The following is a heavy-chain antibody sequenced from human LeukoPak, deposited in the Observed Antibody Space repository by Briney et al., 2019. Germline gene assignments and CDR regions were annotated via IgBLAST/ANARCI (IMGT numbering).Heavy chain of an antibody. V-gene: IGHV3-23*01. Sequence: PGGPLRLSCAASGFTFSSYAMSWVRQAPGKGLEWVSAISDTAVRTYYTDSVKGRFTISRDNAKNSLYLQMNSLRAEDTAVYYCARGYSGYDSPMDVWGKGTTVTVSS. CDR3: ARGYSGYDSPMDV. CDR1: GFTFSSYA. CDR2: ISDTAVRT. J-gene: IGHJ6*03. D-gene: IGHD5-12*01.